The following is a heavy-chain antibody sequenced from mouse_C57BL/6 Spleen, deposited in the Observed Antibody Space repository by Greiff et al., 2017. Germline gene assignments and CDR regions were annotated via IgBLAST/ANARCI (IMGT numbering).Heavy chain of an antibody. Sequence: VKLVESGAELVRPGASVTLSCKASGYTFTDYEMHWVKQTPVHGLEWIGAIDPETGGTAYNQKFKGKAILTADKSSSTAYMELRSLTSEDSAVYYCTRRYDGPYYYAMDYWGQGTSVTVSS. V-gene: IGHV1-15*01. J-gene: IGHJ4*01. CDR3: TRRYDGPYYYAMDY. CDR1: GYTFTDYE. CDR2: IDPETGGT. D-gene: IGHD2-3*01.